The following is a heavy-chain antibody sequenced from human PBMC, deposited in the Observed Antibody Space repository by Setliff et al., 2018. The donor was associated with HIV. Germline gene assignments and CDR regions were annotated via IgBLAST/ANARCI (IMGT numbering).Heavy chain of an antibody. Sequence: GESLRLSCAASGFTFNTYAMSWVRQAPGKGLEWVSVISGSGASTFYADSVKGRFTISRDNSKSTLYLQMNGLRVEDTAVYYCAKDGISGGAYPPYYFDYWGHGTLVTVS. CDR1: GFTFNTYA. V-gene: IGHV3-23*01. D-gene: IGHD2-15*01. CDR3: AKDGISGGAYPPYYFDY. J-gene: IGHJ4*01. CDR2: ISGSGAST.